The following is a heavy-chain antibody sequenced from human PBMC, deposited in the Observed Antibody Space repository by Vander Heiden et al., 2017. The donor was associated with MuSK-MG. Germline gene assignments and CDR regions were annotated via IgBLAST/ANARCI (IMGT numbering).Heavy chain of an antibody. Sequence: QVQLVESGGGVVQPGRSLRLSCAASGFTFSSYGMHWVRQAPGKGLEWVAVIWYDGSNNYYADSVKGRFTISRDNSKNTLYLQMNSLRAEDTAVYYCARGRGDYYDSSGPSYYFDYWGQGTLVTVSS. CDR3: ARGRGDYYDSSGPSYYFDY. CDR2: IWYDGSNN. CDR1: GFTFSSYG. V-gene: IGHV3-33*01. D-gene: IGHD3-22*01. J-gene: IGHJ4*02.